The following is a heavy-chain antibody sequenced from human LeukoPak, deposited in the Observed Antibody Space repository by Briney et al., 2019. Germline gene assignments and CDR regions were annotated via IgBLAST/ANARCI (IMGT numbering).Heavy chain of an antibody. CDR2: MNSDGSTT. Sequence: PGGSLRLSCAASGFTFGSYWMHWVRQAPGEGLVWVSRMNSDGSTTNYADSVKGRFTISRDNSKNTLYLQMNSLTADDTAVYYCARDPLGVLSYFDYWGQGTLVTVSS. J-gene: IGHJ4*02. D-gene: IGHD3-16*01. CDR3: ARDPLGVLSYFDY. CDR1: GFTFGSYW. V-gene: IGHV3-74*01.